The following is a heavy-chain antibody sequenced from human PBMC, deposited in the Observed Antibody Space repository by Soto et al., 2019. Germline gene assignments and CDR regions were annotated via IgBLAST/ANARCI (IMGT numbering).Heavy chain of an antibody. CDR3: ARDSIAARLDYGMDV. V-gene: IGHV4-59*01. D-gene: IGHD6-6*01. CDR2: IYYSGST. CDR1: GGSISSYY. Sequence: SETLSLTCTVSGGSISSYYWSWIRQPPGKGLEWIGYIYYSGSTNYNPSLKSRVTISVDTSKNQLSLKLSSVTAADTAVYYCARDSIAARLDYGMDVWGQGTTVTVSS. J-gene: IGHJ6*02.